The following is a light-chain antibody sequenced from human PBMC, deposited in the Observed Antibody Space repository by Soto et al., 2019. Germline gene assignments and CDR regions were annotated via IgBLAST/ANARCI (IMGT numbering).Light chain of an antibody. V-gene: IGKV1-33*01. J-gene: IGKJ4*01. CDR1: QDIKNY. Sequence: DIQMTQSPSSLSASVGDRVTITCQASQDIKNYLNWYQQKSGKAPKLLIYDASDLEPGVPSRFSGSGSGTDFTFTINSLQPEDIATYYCQQYDNLPLTFGGGTKVDIK. CDR2: DAS. CDR3: QQYDNLPLT.